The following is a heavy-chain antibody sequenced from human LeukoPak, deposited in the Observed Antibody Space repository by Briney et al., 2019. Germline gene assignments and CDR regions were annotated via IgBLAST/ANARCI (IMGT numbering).Heavy chain of an antibody. V-gene: IGHV3-23*01. Sequence: PGGSLRLSCAASGFTFSSYAMSWVRQAPGKGLEWVSVISSGAGSTYYADSVKGRFSISRDNSKNTLYLQMNSLRAEDTAVYYCAKASYSSGWANWFDPWGQGTLVTVSS. D-gene: IGHD6-19*01. CDR2: ISSGAGST. J-gene: IGHJ5*02. CDR1: GFTFSSYA. CDR3: AKASYSSGWANWFDP.